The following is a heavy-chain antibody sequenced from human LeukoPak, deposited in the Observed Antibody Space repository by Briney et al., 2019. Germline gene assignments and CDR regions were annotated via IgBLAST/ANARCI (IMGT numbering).Heavy chain of an antibody. CDR3: ARDPSIVDAFDI. V-gene: IGHV4-59*01. D-gene: IGHD1-26*01. CDR2: IYYSGST. Sequence: PSETLSLTCTVSGGSISSYYWSWIRQPPGKGLEWIGYIYYSGSTDYNPSLKSRVTISVDTSKHQFSLKLSSVTAADTAVYYCARDPSIVDAFDIWGQGTMVTVSS. CDR1: GGSISSYY. J-gene: IGHJ3*02.